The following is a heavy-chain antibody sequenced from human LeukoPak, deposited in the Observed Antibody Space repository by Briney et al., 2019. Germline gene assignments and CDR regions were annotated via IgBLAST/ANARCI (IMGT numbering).Heavy chain of an antibody. J-gene: IGHJ4*02. V-gene: IGHV5-51*01. CDR2: IYPGDSDT. CDR1: GYSFTSYW. D-gene: IGHD3-22*01. CDR3: AGLVSYYDSSGYYFDY. Sequence: GESLKISCKGSGYSFTSYWIGWVRQMPGKGLEWMGIIYPGDSDTRYSPSFQGQVTISADKSISTAYLQWSSLKASDTAMYYCAGLVSYYDSSGYYFDYWGQGTLVTVSS.